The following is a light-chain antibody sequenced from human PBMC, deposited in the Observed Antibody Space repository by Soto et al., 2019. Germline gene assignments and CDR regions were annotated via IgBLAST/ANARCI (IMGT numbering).Light chain of an antibody. V-gene: IGKV3-20*01. CDR1: QSLNINY. CDR2: GVS. CDR3: HQYGSSSWT. J-gene: IGKJ1*01. Sequence: EIVLTQSPGTLSLSPGERATVSCRASQSLNINYLAWYQQKPGQAPRLLIYGVSSRATGIPDRFSGSGSGTDFTLTISRLEPEDFAVYYCHQYGSSSWTFGQGTKVDIK.